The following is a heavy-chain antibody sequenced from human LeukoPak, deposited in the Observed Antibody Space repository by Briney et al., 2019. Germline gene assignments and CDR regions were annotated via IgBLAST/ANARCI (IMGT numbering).Heavy chain of an antibody. D-gene: IGHD5-24*01. CDR2: ISGSGGST. CDR1: GFTFSSYA. V-gene: IGHV3-23*01. J-gene: IGHJ6*02. CDR3: AKVKDNFYYYGMDV. Sequence: PGRSLRLSCAASGFTFSSYAMSWVRQAPGKGLEWVSTISGSGGSTYYADSVKGRFTISRDNSKNTLDLQMNSLRAEDTAVYYCAKVKDNFYYYGMDVWGQGTTVTVSS.